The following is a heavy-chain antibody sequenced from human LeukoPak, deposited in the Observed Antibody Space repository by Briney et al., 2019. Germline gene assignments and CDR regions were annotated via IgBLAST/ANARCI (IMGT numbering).Heavy chain of an antibody. J-gene: IGHJ4*02. CDR2: INPRGGST. Sequence: ASVKVSCKASGYTFTGYYMHWVRQAPGQGLEWMGIINPRGGSTRYTQKFQGRVTMTRDTSTSTVYMELSSLRSEDTAVYYCARDSRASLYDSMLFDFDYWGQGTLVTVSS. CDR3: ARDSRASLYDSMLFDFDY. D-gene: IGHD3-9*01. CDR1: GYTFTGYY. V-gene: IGHV1-46*01.